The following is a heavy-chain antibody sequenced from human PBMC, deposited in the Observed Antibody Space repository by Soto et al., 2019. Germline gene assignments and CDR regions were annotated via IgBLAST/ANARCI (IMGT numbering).Heavy chain of an antibody. Sequence: PGGSLRLSCEVSGFTFSTHGMHWVRQAPGKGLEWVAGTSYDGTNKYYARSVQGRFTISRENSMKTLYLQMNSLRTEDTAVYYCAKDLSGARWYYDALDVWGQGTTVT. CDR3: AKDLSGARWYYDALDV. CDR1: GFTFSTHG. CDR2: TSYDGTNK. J-gene: IGHJ6*02. D-gene: IGHD2-15*01. V-gene: IGHV3-30*18.